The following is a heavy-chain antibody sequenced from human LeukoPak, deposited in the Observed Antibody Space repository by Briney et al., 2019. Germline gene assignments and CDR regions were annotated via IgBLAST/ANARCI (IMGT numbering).Heavy chain of an antibody. J-gene: IGHJ4*02. CDR2: IYYSGST. D-gene: IGHD6-19*01. Sequence: SQTLSLTCTVSGGSISSGDYYWSWIRQPPGKGLEWIGYIYYSGSTYYNPSLKSRVTISVDTSKNQFSLKLSSVTAADTAVYYCARGPGYSSGWFFTYFDYWGQGTLVTVSS. CDR3: ARGPGYSSGWFFTYFDY. V-gene: IGHV4-30-4*01. CDR1: GGSISSGDYY.